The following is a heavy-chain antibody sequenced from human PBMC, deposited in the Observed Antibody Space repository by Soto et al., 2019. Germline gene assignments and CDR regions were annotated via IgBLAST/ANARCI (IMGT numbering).Heavy chain of an antibody. Sequence: SETLSLTCTVSGGSISSGGYYWSWIRQHPGKGLEWIGYIYYSGSTYYNPSLKSRVTISVDTSKNQFSLKLSSVTAADTAVYYCARDDPTVVTPEFPWGQGTLVTVSS. D-gene: IGHD2-21*02. CDR3: ARDDPTVVTPEFP. CDR1: GGSISSGGYY. CDR2: IYYSGST. V-gene: IGHV4-31*03. J-gene: IGHJ5*02.